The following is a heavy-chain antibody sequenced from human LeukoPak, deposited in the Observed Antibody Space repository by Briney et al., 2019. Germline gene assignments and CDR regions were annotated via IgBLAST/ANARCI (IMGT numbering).Heavy chain of an antibody. D-gene: IGHD1-26*01. Sequence: GGSLRLSCTASGLIFGNFGMSWVRQAPGKGLVWVSRINSDGSSTSYADSVKGRFTISRDSAKNTLYLQMDSLRAEDTAVYYGERVNSGSYLGYYYYGMDVWGQGTTVTVSS. CDR2: INSDGSST. V-gene: IGHV3-74*01. CDR1: GLIFGNFG. J-gene: IGHJ6*02. CDR3: ERVNSGSYLGYYYYGMDV.